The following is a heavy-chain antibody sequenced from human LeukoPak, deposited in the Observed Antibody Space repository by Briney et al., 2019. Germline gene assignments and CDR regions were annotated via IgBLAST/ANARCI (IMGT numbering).Heavy chain of an antibody. CDR1: GGTFSSYA. CDR3: ASKRGYSYGLDY. Sequence: SVKVSCKASGGTFSSYAISWVRQAPGQGLEWMVGIIPIFGTANYAQKFQGRVTITADESTSTGYMELSSLRSEDTAVYYCASKRGYSYGLDYWGQGTLVTVSS. CDR2: IIPIFGTA. V-gene: IGHV1-69*13. J-gene: IGHJ4*02. D-gene: IGHD5-18*01.